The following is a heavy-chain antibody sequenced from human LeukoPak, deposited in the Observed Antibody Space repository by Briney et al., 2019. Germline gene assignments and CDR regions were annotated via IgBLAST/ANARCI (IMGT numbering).Heavy chain of an antibody. J-gene: IGHJ4*02. CDR3: ARDATYYYGSGSPDY. D-gene: IGHD3-10*01. Sequence: TGGSLRLSCAASGFTFDDYGMSWVRQAPGKGLEWVSGINWNGGSTGYADSVKGRFTISRDNAKNSLYLQMNSLRAEDTALYHCARDATYYYGSGSPDYWGQGTLVTVSS. CDR2: INWNGGST. V-gene: IGHV3-20*01. CDR1: GFTFDDYG.